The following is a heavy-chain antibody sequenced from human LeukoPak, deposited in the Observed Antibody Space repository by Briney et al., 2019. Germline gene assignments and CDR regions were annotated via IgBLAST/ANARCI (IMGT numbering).Heavy chain of an antibody. V-gene: IGHV1-2*02. CDR3: AREDLMVATGYGY. D-gene: IGHD5-12*01. CDR1: GYTFTGYY. CDR2: INPNSGGT. J-gene: IGHJ4*02. Sequence: GASVKVSCKAFGYTFTGYYMHWVRQAPGQGLEWMGWINPNSGGTNYAQKFQGRVTMTRDTSISTAYMELSRLRSDDTAVYYCAREDLMVATGYGYWGQGTLVTVSS.